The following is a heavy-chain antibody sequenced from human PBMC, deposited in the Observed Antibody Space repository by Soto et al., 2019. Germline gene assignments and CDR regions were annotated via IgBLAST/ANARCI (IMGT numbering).Heavy chain of an antibody. V-gene: IGHV3-23*01. D-gene: IGHD3-9*01. CDR3: AKAFVGRTGYYRSGFDY. CDR1: GFTFSSYA. CDR2: ISGSGGST. J-gene: IGHJ4*02. Sequence: PGGSLRLSCAASGFTFSSYAMSWVRQAPGKGLEWVSAISGSGGSTYYADSVKGRFTISRDNSKNTLYLQMNSLRAEDTAVYYCAKAFVGRTGYYRSGFDYWGQGTLVTVSS.